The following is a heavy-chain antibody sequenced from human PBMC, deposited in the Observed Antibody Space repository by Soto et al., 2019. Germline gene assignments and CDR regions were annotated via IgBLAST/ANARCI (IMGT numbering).Heavy chain of an antibody. D-gene: IGHD2-21*02. CDR2: IRSKAYGGTT. CDR3: TRGRGGDYDYGMDV. J-gene: IGHJ6*02. V-gene: IGHV3-49*04. Sequence: GGSLRLSCTASGFTFGDYAMSWVRQAPGKGLEWVGFIRSKAYGGTTEYAASVKGRFTISRDDSKSIAYLQMNSLKTEDTAVYYCTRGRGGDYDYGMDVWGQGXTVTVYS. CDR1: GFTFGDYA.